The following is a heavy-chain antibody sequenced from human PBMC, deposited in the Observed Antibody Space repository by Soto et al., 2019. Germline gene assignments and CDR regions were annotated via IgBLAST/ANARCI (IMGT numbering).Heavy chain of an antibody. CDR3: ARDCSSTSCWARYYYYYYGMDV. J-gene: IGHJ6*02. Sequence: QVQLQESGPGLVKPSETLSLTCTVSGGSVSSGSYYWSWIRQPPGKGLEWIGYIYYSGSTNYNPSPKSRVTISVDTSKNQFSLMMSTVTAADTAVYYCARDCSSTSCWARYYYYYYGMDVWGQGTTVTVSS. D-gene: IGHD2-2*01. V-gene: IGHV4-61*01. CDR1: GGSVSSGSYY. CDR2: IYYSGST.